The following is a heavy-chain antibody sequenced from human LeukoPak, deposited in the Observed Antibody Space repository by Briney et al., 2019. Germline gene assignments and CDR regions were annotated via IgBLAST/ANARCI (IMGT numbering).Heavy chain of an antibody. D-gene: IGHD2-21*01. CDR1: GYTFTGYY. CDR3: ARFGRWGCIFSGFDY. Sequence: ASVKVSCKASGYTFTGYYMHWVRQAPGQGLEWMGWNNPNSGSTNYAQKFQGRVTMTRNTSISTAYMELSSLRSEDTAVYYCARFGRWGCIFSGFDYWGQGTLVTVSS. J-gene: IGHJ4*02. CDR2: NNPNSGST. V-gene: IGHV1-2*02.